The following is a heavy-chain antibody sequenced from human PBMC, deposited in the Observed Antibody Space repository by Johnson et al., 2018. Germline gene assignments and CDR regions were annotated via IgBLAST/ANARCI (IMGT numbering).Heavy chain of an antibody. D-gene: IGHD7-27*01. V-gene: IGHV3-11*01. CDR2: ISSSGRTI. J-gene: IGHJ3*02. CDR3: ARRKRLGDGLDI. CDR1: AFIFSDYY. Sequence: QVQLVESGGRLVKPGGSXRLSCAASAFIFSDYYMSWIRQTPGQGLEWVSYISSSGRTISYADSVKGRFTISRENAKNSLYLQMNSLRAEDTAIYYCARRKRLGDGLDIWGQGTMVTVSS.